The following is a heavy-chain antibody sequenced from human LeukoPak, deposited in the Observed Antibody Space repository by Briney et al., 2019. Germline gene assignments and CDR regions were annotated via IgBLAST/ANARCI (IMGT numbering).Heavy chain of an antibody. CDR3: VRGLPEVSSWYFDV. J-gene: IGHJ2*01. CDR1: GFTFSSYA. V-gene: IGHV3-23*01. CDR2: LHAGGNT. Sequence: GGSLRLSCAASGFTFSSYAMSWVRQTPVKGLEWLSALHAGGNTFFADSVRGRITISRDNSKNSLYLQMNSLTAEDTAIYYCVRGLPEVSSWYFDVWAVAPKLLSPQ.